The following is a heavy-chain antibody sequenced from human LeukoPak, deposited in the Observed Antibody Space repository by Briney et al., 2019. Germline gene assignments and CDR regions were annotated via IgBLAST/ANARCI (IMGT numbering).Heavy chain of an antibody. Sequence: SVKVSCKASGGTFSSYAISWVRQAPGQGLEWMGRIIPIFGTANYAQKFQGRVAITTDESTSTAYMELSSLRSEDTAVYYCAREEAGDFDYWGQGTLVTVSS. CDR1: GGTFSSYA. CDR3: AREEAGDFDY. D-gene: IGHD6-13*01. J-gene: IGHJ4*02. CDR2: IIPIFGTA. V-gene: IGHV1-69*05.